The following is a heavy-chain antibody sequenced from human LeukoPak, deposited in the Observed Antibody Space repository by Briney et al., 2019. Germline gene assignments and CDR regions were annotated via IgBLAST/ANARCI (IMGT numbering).Heavy chain of an antibody. D-gene: IGHD3-10*01. V-gene: IGHV3-7*01. CDR2: IKQDGSEK. CDR3: AREGFRSWVGSWYYYYYMDV. Sequence: PGGSLRLSCAASGFTFSSYWMSWVRQAPGKGLEWVANIKQDGSEKYYVDSVKGRFTISRDNAKNSLYLQMNSLRAEDTAVYYCAREGFRSWVGSWYYYYYMDVWGKGITVTVSS. J-gene: IGHJ6*03. CDR1: GFTFSSYW.